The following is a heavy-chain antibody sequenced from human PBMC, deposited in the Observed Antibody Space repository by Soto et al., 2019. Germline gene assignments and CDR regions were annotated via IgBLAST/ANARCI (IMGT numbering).Heavy chain of an antibody. CDR1: GYTFTSYD. D-gene: IGHD4-17*01. CDR2: MNPNSGNT. J-gene: IGHJ3*02. V-gene: IGHV1-8*01. CDR3: ASNSELDYGGPRAFDI. Sequence: QVQLVQSGAEVKKPGASVKVSCKASGYTFTSYDINWVRQATGQGLEWMGWMNPNSGNTGYAQKFQGRVTMTRNTSISTAYMELSSLRSEDTAVYYCASNSELDYGGPRAFDIWGQGTMVTVSS.